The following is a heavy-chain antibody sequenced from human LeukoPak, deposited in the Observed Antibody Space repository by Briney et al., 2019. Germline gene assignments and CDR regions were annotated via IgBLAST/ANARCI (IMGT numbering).Heavy chain of an antibody. V-gene: IGHV1-46*01. Sequence: ASVKVSCKASGYTFSNYDMNWVRQAPGQGFEWMGMITPSGGISYAQKFQGRVTMTRDMSTNTVYMELSSLRSEDTAVYYCARVDSTSPHELDYWGQGTLVTVSS. D-gene: IGHD6-6*01. CDR2: ITPSGGI. CDR1: GYTFSNYD. CDR3: ARVDSTSPHELDY. J-gene: IGHJ4*02.